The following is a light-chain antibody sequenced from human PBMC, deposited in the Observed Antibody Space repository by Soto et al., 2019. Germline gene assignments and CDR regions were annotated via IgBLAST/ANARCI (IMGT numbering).Light chain of an antibody. Sequence: SLLTQHACVSGAPGQSIAISCTGTSSDVGGYSYVSWYQQQPGKAPKLVISDVSNRPSGVSDRFSGSKSGNTASLTISGLQTEDEADYYCASYTTSSTYVFGTGTKVTVL. CDR3: ASYTTSSTYV. CDR1: SSDVGGYSY. CDR2: DVS. V-gene: IGLV2-14*01. J-gene: IGLJ1*01.